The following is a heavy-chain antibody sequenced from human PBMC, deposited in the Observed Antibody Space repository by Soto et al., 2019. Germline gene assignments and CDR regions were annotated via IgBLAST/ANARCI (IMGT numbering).Heavy chain of an antibody. CDR1: GFTLSDHC. J-gene: IGHJ4*02. CDR2: SRDKPQGYST. V-gene: IGHV3-72*01. D-gene: IGHD3-22*01. CDR3: VRATYFSDSSGCTRCLDY. Sequence: GSLRLSCAGSGFTLSDHCIDWVRQAPGKGLEWVGRSRDKPQGYSTAYAASVKGRFTTSRDESKSSAYLQMNSLKTEDTAVYYCVRATYFSDSSGCTRCLDYWGQGTLVTVSS.